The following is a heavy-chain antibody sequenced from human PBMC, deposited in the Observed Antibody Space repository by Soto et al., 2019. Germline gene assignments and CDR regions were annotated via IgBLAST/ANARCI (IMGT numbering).Heavy chain of an antibody. V-gene: IGHV3-21*01. CDR2: ISSSSSYI. CDR1: GFTFSSYS. Sequence: GGSLRLSCGASGFTFSSYSMNWVRQAPGKGLVWVSSISSSSSYIYYADSVKGRFTISRDNAKNSLYLQMNSLRAEDTAVYYRARDPGIAAAGPDGGQGTLATVYS. J-gene: IGHJ4*02. D-gene: IGHD6-13*01. CDR3: ARDPGIAAAGPD.